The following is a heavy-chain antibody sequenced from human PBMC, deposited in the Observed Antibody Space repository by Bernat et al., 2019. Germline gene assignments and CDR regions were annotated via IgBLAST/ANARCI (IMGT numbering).Heavy chain of an antibody. D-gene: IGHD2-2*01. V-gene: IGHV3-7*03. J-gene: IGHJ4*02. Sequence: EVQLVESGGGLGQPGGSLRLSCAASGFTFSSYQMSWVRRSPGKGLEWVATVRQGGSETSYVDSVRGRFNISRDNARNSVYLQMNNLRVEDTAVYYCARDYPWDCSSTSCPGPLDYWGQGTLVTVTS. CDR3: ARDYPWDCSSTSCPGPLDY. CDR2: VRQGGSET. CDR1: GFTFSSYQ.